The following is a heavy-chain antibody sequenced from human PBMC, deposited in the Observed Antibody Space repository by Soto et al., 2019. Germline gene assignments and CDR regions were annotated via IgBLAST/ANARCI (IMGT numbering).Heavy chain of an antibody. CDR2: ISGSGGST. Sequence: EVQLLESGGGLVQPGGSLRLSCAASGFTFSSYAMSWVRQAPGKGLEWVSAISGSGGSTYYADSVKGRFTISRDNSKNTLYLQMNSLRAEDTAVYYCAKDRRMRFGELLAPFDYWGQGTLVTVSS. J-gene: IGHJ4*02. CDR1: GFTFSSYA. CDR3: AKDRRMRFGELLAPFDY. V-gene: IGHV3-23*01. D-gene: IGHD3-10*01.